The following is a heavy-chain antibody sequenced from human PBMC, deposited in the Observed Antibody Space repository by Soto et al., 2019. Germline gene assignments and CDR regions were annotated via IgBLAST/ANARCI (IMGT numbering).Heavy chain of an antibody. CDR3: AKDHKWNYGAFDI. Sequence: EVQLLESGGGLVQPGGSLRLSCAASGFIFSSYAMSWVRQAQGKGLEWVSVISGSGGSTYYADSVKGRFTISRDNSKNTLYLQMNSLRAEDTAVYYCAKDHKWNYGAFDIWGQGTMVTVSS. CDR2: ISGSGGST. J-gene: IGHJ3*02. CDR1: GFIFSSYA. V-gene: IGHV3-23*01. D-gene: IGHD1-7*01.